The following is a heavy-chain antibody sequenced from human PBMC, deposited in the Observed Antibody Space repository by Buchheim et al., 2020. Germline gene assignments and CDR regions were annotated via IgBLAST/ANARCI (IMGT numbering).Heavy chain of an antibody. CDR1: GGSISSGGFY. CDR2: IYDSGST. D-gene: IGHD3-10*01. V-gene: IGHV4-31*03. J-gene: IGHJ6*02. Sequence: QVQLQESGPGLVKPSQTLSLTCTVSGGSISSGGFYWSWVRQHPGKGLEWIGYIYDSGSTYYNPSLKSRVTISGDTSKNQFSLKLSSVTAADTAVYYCARSRGGGYYYYYGMDVWGQGTT. CDR3: ARSRGGGYYYYYGMDV.